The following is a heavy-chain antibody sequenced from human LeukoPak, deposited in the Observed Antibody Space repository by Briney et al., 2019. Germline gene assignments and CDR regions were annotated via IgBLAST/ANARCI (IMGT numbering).Heavy chain of an antibody. V-gene: IGHV4-39*07. D-gene: IGHD3-22*01. CDR2: IYYSGST. CDR3: ARARYYYDSSGYPPDY. CDR1: GGSISSSSYY. Sequence: SETLSLTCTVSGGSISSSSYYWGWIRQPPGKGLEWNGSIYYSGSTYYNPSLKSRVTISVDTSKNQFSLKLSSVTAADTAVYYCARARYYYDSSGYPPDYWGQGTLVTVSS. J-gene: IGHJ4*02.